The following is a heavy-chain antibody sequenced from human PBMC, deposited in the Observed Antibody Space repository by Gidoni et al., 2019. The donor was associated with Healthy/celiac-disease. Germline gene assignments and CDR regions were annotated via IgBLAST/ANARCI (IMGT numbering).Heavy chain of an antibody. J-gene: IGHJ3*02. D-gene: IGHD4-4*01. CDR1: GGSISSGGYY. CDR3: ARDSRKDSGNSRGGSAFDI. Sequence: QVQLQESGPGLVKPSQTLSLTCTVSGGSISSGGYYWSWIRQHPGKGLEWIGYIYYSGSTYYNPSLKSRVTISVDTSKNQFSLKLSSVTAADTAVYYCARDSRKDSGNSRGGSAFDIWGQGTMVTVSS. V-gene: IGHV4-31*03. CDR2: IYYSGST.